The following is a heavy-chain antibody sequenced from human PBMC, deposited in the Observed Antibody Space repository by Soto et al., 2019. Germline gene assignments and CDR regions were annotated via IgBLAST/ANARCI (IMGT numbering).Heavy chain of an antibody. D-gene: IGHD2-2*01. V-gene: IGHV4-39*01. Sequence: QLQLQESGPGLMKPSETLSLTCTVSGGSISSSNYYWGWIRQPPGKGLEWIGSIYYSGNTYYNPSLNSRVSPTVDTSKIKFSLKLSSVTAADTTVYYCARLGGYCSTTGCYGYYAMDVWGQGTTVTVSS. CDR3: ARLGGYCSTTGCYGYYAMDV. CDR2: IYYSGNT. J-gene: IGHJ6*02. CDR1: GGSISSSNYY.